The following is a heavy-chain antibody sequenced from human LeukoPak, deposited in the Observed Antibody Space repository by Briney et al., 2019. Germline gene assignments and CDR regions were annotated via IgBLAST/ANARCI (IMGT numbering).Heavy chain of an antibody. Sequence: GGSLRLSCAASGFTFSSYAMHWVRQAPGKGLEWVANIKQDGSEKYYVDSVKDRFTISRDNAKNSLYLQMNSLRAEDTAVYYCARWGDGYNYPGVFDYWGQGTLVTVSS. D-gene: IGHD5-24*01. J-gene: IGHJ4*02. CDR1: GFTFSSYA. V-gene: IGHV3-7*01. CDR3: ARWGDGYNYPGVFDY. CDR2: IKQDGSEK.